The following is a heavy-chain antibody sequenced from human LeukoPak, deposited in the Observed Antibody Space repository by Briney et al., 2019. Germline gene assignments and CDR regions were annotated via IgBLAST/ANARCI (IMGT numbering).Heavy chain of an antibody. CDR1: GCTFRTTCRSYS. J-gene: IGHJ4*02. CDR2: IFPIPGAS. V-gene: IGHV1-69*08. Sequence: SVKVSCKASGCTFRTTCRSYSITWVRQAPGQGPEWMGRIFPIPGASDYALKFQGRVTITADKSTTTAYMELTSLTSEDTAIYFCAREEAAGPIDSWGQGTLVTVS. CDR3: AREEAAGPIDS.